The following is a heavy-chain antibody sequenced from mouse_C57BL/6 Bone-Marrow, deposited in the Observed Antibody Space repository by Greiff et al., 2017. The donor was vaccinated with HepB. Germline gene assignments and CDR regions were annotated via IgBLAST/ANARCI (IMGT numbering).Heavy chain of an antibody. J-gene: IGHJ4*01. CDR2: SRNKANDYTT. Sequence: EVQVVESGGGLVQSGRSLRLSCATSGFTFSDFYMEWVRQAPGKGLEWIAASRNKANDYTTEYSASVKGRFIVSRDTSQSILYLQMNALRAEDTAIYYCARGVTTVVAPYAMDYWGQGTSVTVSS. CDR1: GFTFSDFY. CDR3: ARGVTTVVAPYAMDY. D-gene: IGHD1-1*01. V-gene: IGHV7-1*01.